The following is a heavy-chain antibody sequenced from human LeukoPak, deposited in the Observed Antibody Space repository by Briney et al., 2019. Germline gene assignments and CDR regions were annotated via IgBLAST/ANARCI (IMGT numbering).Heavy chain of an antibody. Sequence: GGSLRLSCAASGFTFSSYAMSWVRQAPGKGLEWVSAISGSGGSTYYADSVKGRFTISRDNSKNTLYLQMNSLRAEDTAVYYCPKAKTMTHDAFDIWGQGTMVTVSS. D-gene: IGHD3-22*01. V-gene: IGHV3-23*01. CDR3: PKAKTMTHDAFDI. J-gene: IGHJ3*02. CDR1: GFTFSSYA. CDR2: ISGSGGST.